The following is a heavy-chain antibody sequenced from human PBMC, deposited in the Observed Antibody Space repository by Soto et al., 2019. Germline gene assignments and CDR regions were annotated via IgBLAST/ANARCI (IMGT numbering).Heavy chain of an antibody. V-gene: IGHV5-51*01. D-gene: IGHD2-15*01. J-gene: IGHJ6*02. Sequence: GESLKISCKGSGYSFTSYWIGWVRQMPGKGLEWMGIIYPGDSDTRYSPSFQGQVTISADKPISTAYLQWSSLKASDTAMYYCARHPPYCLVGSCALKRHDSHYGRDVCGQGATVTVYS. CDR3: ARHPPYCLVGSCALKRHDSHYGRDV. CDR2: IYPGDSDT. CDR1: GYSFTSYW.